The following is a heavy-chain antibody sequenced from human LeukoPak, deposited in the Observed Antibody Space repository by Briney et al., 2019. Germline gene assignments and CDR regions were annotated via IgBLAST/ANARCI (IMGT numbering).Heavy chain of an antibody. J-gene: IGHJ6*03. CDR1: DYYINNGYY. V-gene: IGHV4-38-2*02. CDR3: ARADYSSTWSHYYYYMDV. CDR2: IYHSGNT. D-gene: IGHD6-13*01. Sequence: SETLSLTCRVSDYYINNGYYWGWIRQPPGKGLEWIGSIYHSGNTYYNPPLKSRVTISVDTSKNQFSLKLSSVTPADTAMYYCARADYSSTWSHYYYYMDVWGKGTTVTVSS.